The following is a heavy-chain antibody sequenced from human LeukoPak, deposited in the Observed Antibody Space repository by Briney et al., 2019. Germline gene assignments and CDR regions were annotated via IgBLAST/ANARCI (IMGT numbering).Heavy chain of an antibody. Sequence: SETLSLTCTVSGGSISSYYWSWIRQPPGKGLEWIGYIYYSGSTNYNPSLKSRVTISVDTSKNQFSLELSSVTAADTAVYYCARRTYHYDILTGAYYYYGMDVWGQGTTVTVSS. D-gene: IGHD3-9*01. J-gene: IGHJ6*02. CDR3: ARRTYHYDILTGAYYYYGMDV. CDR1: GGSISSYY. CDR2: IYYSGST. V-gene: IGHV4-59*08.